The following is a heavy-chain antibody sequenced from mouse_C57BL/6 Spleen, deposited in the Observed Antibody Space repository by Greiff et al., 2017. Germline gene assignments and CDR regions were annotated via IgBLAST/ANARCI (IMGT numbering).Heavy chain of an antibody. J-gene: IGHJ2*01. Sequence: VQLQQSGAELVMPGASVKLSCKASGYTFTSYWMHWVTQRPGQGLEWIGEIDPSDSYTNYNQKFKGKSTLTVDKSSSPAYLLLSRLTSEDSAVYYFARGVMAHFDYWGQGTTLTVSS. V-gene: IGHV1-69*01. CDR1: GYTFTSYW. CDR2: IDPSDSYT. CDR3: ARGVMAHFDY. D-gene: IGHD1-1*02.